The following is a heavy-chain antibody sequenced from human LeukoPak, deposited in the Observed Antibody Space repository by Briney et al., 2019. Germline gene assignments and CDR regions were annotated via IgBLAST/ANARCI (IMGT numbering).Heavy chain of an antibody. CDR3: AKDDYYDILTGYYTLFDY. D-gene: IGHD3-9*01. Sequence: PGGSLRLSCAASRFTFSSYAMSWVRQAPGKGLEWVSAISGSGGSTYYADSVKGRFTISRDNSKNTLYLQMNSLRAEDTAVYYCAKDDYYDILTGYYTLFDYWGQGTLVTVSS. J-gene: IGHJ4*02. CDR2: ISGSGGST. V-gene: IGHV3-23*01. CDR1: RFTFSSYA.